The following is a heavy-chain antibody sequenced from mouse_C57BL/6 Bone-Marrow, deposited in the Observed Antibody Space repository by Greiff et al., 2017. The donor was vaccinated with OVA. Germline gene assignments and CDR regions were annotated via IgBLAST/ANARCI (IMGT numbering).Heavy chain of an antibody. V-gene: IGHV1-42*01. J-gene: IGHJ4*01. CDR1: GYSFPGYY. CDR3: ALDGYYYAMDY. CDR2: INPSTGGT. D-gene: IGHD2-3*01. Sequence: EVQLQQSGPELVKPGASVTISCKASGYSFPGYYMNWVKQSPEKSLEWIGEINPSTGGTTYNQKFKAKATLTVDKSSSTAYMQLKSLTSEDSAVYYCALDGYYYAMDYWGQGTSVTVSS.